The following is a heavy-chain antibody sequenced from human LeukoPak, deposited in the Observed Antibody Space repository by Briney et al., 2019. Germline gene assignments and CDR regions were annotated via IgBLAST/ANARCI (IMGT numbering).Heavy chain of an antibody. V-gene: IGHV1-18*01. CDR2: ISAYNGNT. CDR3: ARGPGTRIVVSNEYFHH. D-gene: IGHD3-22*01. J-gene: IGHJ1*01. CDR1: GYTFTSYG. Sequence: SVKVSCKASGYTFTSYGISWVRQAPGQGLEWMGWISAYNGNTNYAQKLQGRVTMTRDTSISTAYMELTRLTSDDTAVYYCARGPGTRIVVSNEYFHHWGQGTLVTVSS.